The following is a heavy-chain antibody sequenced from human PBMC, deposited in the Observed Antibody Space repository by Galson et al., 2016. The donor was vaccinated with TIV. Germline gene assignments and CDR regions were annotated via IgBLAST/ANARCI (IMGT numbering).Heavy chain of an antibody. V-gene: IGHV3-33*01. Sequence: SLRLSCATSGFTPPNYGMTWVRQAPGKGLEWVAVIWYDGTNTHYADSVKGRFTISKDNSENTLNLQMNTLRAEDTAVYYCARTGANTLYSGGYGDDDGFDFWGQGTMVTVSS. CDR1: GFTPPNYG. D-gene: IGHD1-26*01. CDR2: IWYDGTNT. CDR3: ARTGANTLYSGGYGDDDGFDF. J-gene: IGHJ3*01.